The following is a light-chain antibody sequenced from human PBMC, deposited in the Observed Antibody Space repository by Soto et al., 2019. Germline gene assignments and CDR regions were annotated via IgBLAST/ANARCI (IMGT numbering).Light chain of an antibody. CDR2: DAS. J-gene: IGKJ1*01. Sequence: DIQMTQSPSTLSASVGDRVTITCRASQSISSRLAWYQQKSGKAPNLLIYDASSLEGGVPSRFSGSASEGEFTLTSSSLQPDDFAAYYCQQYINGWTFGQGTKV. CDR3: QQYINGWT. CDR1: QSISSR. V-gene: IGKV1-5*01.